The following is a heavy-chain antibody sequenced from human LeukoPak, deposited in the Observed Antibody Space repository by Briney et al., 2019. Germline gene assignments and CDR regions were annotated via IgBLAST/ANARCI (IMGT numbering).Heavy chain of an antibody. CDR1: GYSISSGYY. V-gene: IGHV4-38-2*02. CDR3: ARVAYSSSWFGWDFDY. CDR2: IYHSGST. J-gene: IGHJ4*02. Sequence: SETLSLTCTVSGYSISSGYYWGGIRQPPGKGLEWIGSIYHSGSTYYNPSLKSRVTISVDTSKNQFSLKLSSVTAADTAVYYCARVAYSSSWFGWDFDYWGQGTLVTVSS. D-gene: IGHD6-13*01.